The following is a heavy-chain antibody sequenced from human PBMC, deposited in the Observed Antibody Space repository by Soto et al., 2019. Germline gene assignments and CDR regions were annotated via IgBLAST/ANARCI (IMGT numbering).Heavy chain of an antibody. D-gene: IGHD2-2*01. J-gene: IGHJ4*02. CDR1: GFTFSSYA. CDR3: AKGRGYCSSTSCYVGSDY. CDR2: ISGSGGST. Sequence: PGGSLRLSCAASGFTFSSYAMSWVRQPPGKGLEWVSAISGSGGSTYYADSVKGRFTISRDNSKNTLYLQMNSLRAEDTAVYYCAKGRGYCSSTSCYVGSDYWGQGTLVTVSS. V-gene: IGHV3-23*01.